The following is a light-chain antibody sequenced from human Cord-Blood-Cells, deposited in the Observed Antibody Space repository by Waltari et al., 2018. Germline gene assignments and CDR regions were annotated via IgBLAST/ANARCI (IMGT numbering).Light chain of an antibody. J-gene: IGKJ2*01. Sequence: DIQMTQSPSTLSASVGDRVTITCRASQSISSWLAWYQQKPGKAPKLRIYDASSLESRVPSRFSGSGSGTEFTLTISSLQPDDFATYYCQQYNSYSYTVGQGTKLEIK. V-gene: IGKV1-5*01. CDR1: QSISSW. CDR2: DAS. CDR3: QQYNSYSYT.